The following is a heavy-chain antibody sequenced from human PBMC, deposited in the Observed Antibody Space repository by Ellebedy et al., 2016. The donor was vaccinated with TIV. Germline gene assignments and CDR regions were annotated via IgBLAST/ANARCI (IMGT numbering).Heavy chain of an antibody. CDR1: RYTFTDYF. CDR3: ASGPYYYDSSGYHYYYGMDV. CDR2: INPNGGGT. Sequence: ASVKVSXKASRYTFTDYFLHWVRQAPGQRLEWVGWINPNGGGTHYAPKFQGRVTVTMDTSISTAYLELTSLTSDDTAVYYCASGPYYYDSSGYHYYYGMDVWGQGTTVTVSS. D-gene: IGHD3-22*01. J-gene: IGHJ6*02. V-gene: IGHV1-2*02.